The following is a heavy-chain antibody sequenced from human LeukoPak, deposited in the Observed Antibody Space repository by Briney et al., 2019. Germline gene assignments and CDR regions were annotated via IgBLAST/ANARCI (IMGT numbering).Heavy chain of an antibody. CDR1: GFTVSSNY. CDR3: ARDYGAGGSSSWYDY. V-gene: IGHV3-66*01. Sequence: SGGSLRLSCAASGFTVSSNYMSWVRQAPGKGLEWVSVIYSGGSTYYADSVKGRFTISRDNSKNTLYLQMNSLRAEDTAVYYCARDYGAGGSSSWYDYWGQGTLVTVSS. D-gene: IGHD6-13*01. CDR2: IYSGGST. J-gene: IGHJ4*02.